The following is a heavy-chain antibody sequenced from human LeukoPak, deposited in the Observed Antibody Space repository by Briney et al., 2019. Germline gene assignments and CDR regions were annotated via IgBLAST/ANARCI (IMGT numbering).Heavy chain of an antibody. CDR3: ARGHYGDIAFDI. Sequence: GGSLRLSCAASGFTFSSYSMNWVRQAPGKGLEWVSSISSSSSYIYYADSVKGRFTISRDNAKNSLYLQMNSLRAEDTAVYYCARGHYGDIAFDIWGQRTMVTVSS. J-gene: IGHJ3*02. CDR1: GFTFSSYS. D-gene: IGHD4-17*01. V-gene: IGHV3-21*01. CDR2: ISSSSSYI.